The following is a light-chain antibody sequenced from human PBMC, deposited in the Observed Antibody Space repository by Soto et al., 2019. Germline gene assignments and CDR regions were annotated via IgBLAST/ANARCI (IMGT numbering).Light chain of an antibody. CDR3: QQSYSSPCT. CDR1: QSIGIN. J-gene: IGKJ2*02. V-gene: IGKV1-39*01. Sequence: DIQMTQSPSSLSASVGDRVTITCRASQSIGINLNWYQQKPGKAPKLLIYAASSLKSGVPPRFSGSGSGTDFTLTISSLQPEDFATYYYQQSYSSPCTFGQGTILEIK. CDR2: AAS.